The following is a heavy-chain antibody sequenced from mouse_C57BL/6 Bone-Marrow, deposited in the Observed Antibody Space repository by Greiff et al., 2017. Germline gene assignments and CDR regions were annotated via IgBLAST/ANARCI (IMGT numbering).Heavy chain of an antibody. V-gene: IGHV8-12*01. Sequence: QVTLKASGPGILQSSQTLSLTCSFSGFSLSTSGMGVSWIRQPSGKGLEWLAHIYWDADKRYNPSLKTRLTISKDTSRNQIILKITSVDTADTATYDCSLVGNYLYYYAMDYWGQGTSVTVSS. CDR2: IYWDADK. J-gene: IGHJ4*01. CDR3: SLVGNYLYYYAMDY. CDR1: GFSLSTSGMG. D-gene: IGHD2-1*01.